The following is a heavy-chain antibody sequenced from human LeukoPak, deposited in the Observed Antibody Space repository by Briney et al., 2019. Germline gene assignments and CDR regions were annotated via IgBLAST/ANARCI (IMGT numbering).Heavy chain of an antibody. V-gene: IGHV3-23*01. CDR3: AKERAWAVVPAAYSWPS. D-gene: IGHD2-2*01. J-gene: IGHJ4*02. CDR1: GFTFSSYA. Sequence: PGGSLRLSCAASGFTFSSYAMSWVRQAPGKGLEWVSAISGSSGSTYYADSVKGWFTISRDNSKNTLYLQMNSLRAEDTAVYYCAKERAWAVVPAAYSWPSWGQGTLVTVSS. CDR2: ISGSSGST.